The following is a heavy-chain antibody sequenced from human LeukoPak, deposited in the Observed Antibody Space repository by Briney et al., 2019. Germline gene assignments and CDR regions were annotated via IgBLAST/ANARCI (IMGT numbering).Heavy chain of an antibody. D-gene: IGHD3-22*01. V-gene: IGHV4-39*07. CDR2: IYYSGST. Sequence: SETLSLTCTVSGGSISSSSYYWGWIRQPPGKGLELIGSIYYSGSTYYNPSLKSRVTISVDTSKNQFSLKLSSVTAADTAVYYCARWTVRDYYDSSGFDAFDIWGQGTMVTVSS. CDR3: ARWTVRDYYDSSGFDAFDI. J-gene: IGHJ3*02. CDR1: GGSISSSSYY.